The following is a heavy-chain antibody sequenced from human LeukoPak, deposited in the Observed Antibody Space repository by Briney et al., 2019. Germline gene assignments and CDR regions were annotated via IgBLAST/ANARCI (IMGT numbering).Heavy chain of an antibody. J-gene: IGHJ4*02. CDR2: VDPSDSYT. CDR1: GYSFTSYW. Sequence: GESLQISCKGPGYSFTSYWISWVRQMPGKGLEWMGRVDPSDSYTNYSPSFQGHVTISADKSISTAYLQWSSLKASDTAMYYCARDSQIAVAANYWGQGTLVTVSS. CDR3: ARDSQIAVAANY. V-gene: IGHV5-10-1*01. D-gene: IGHD6-19*01.